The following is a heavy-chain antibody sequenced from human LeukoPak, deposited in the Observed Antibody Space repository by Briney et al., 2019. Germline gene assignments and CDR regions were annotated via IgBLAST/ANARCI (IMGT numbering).Heavy chain of an antibody. CDR2: ISGDGGST. V-gene: IGHV3-43*02. J-gene: IGHJ4*02. CDR1: GFTFDDYA. CDR3: EKENDY. Sequence: PGGSLRLSCAASGFTFDDYAMHWVRQAPGKGLELVSLISGDGGSTYYADSVKDRFTISRDNSKNSLYLQMNSLRTEDAALYYCEKENDYWGQGTLVTVSS.